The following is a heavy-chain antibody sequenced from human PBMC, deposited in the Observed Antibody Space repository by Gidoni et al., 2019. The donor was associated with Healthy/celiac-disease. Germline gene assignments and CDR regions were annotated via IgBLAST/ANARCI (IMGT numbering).Heavy chain of an antibody. Sequence: QVQLVQSGAEVKKPGASVKVSCKASGYTFTSYYMPWVRQPPGQGLEWMGIINPSGGSTSYAQKFQGRVTMTRDTSTSTVYMELSSLRSEDTAVYYCARDGNIVVVVAAPSSYSGMDVWGQGTTVTVSS. J-gene: IGHJ6*02. V-gene: IGHV1-46*01. CDR3: ARDGNIVVVVAAPSSYSGMDV. D-gene: IGHD2-15*01. CDR2: INPSGGST. CDR1: GYTFTSYY.